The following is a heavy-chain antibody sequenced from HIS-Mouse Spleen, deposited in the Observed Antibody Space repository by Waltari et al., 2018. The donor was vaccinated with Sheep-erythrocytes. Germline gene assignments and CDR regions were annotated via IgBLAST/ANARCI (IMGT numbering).Heavy chain of an antibody. CDR1: GFTFCSYS. V-gene: IGHV3-21*04. CDR2: IRSSSSYI. J-gene: IGHJ4*02. D-gene: IGHD6-13*01. Sequence: EVQLVESGGGLVKPGGSLRLSCAASGFTFCSYSMNWVRQAPGKGLEWVSSIRSSSSYIYYADSVKGRFTISRDNAKNSLYLQMNSLRAEDTAVYYCAREPPYSSSWYFDYWGQGTLVTVSS. CDR3: AREPPYSSSWYFDY.